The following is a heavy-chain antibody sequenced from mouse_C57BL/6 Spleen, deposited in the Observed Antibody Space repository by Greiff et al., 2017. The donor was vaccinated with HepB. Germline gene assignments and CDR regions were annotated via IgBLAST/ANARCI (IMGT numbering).Heavy chain of an antibody. J-gene: IGHJ4*01. CDR1: GFTFSDYY. CDR2: ISNGGGST. CDR3: ARHGDGSTHYYAMDY. V-gene: IGHV5-12*01. D-gene: IGHD1-1*01. Sequence: EVKLQESGGGLVQPGGSLKLSCAASGFTFSDYYMYWVRQTPEKRLEWVAYISNGGGSTYYPDTVKGRFTISRDNAKNTLYLQMSRLKSEDTAMYYCARHGDGSTHYYAMDYWGQGTSVTVSS.